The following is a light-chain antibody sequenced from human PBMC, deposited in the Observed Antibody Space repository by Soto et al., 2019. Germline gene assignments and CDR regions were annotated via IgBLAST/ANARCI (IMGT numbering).Light chain of an antibody. CDR3: QQYANLTYT. CDR2: DAS. Sequence: DIQMTQSPSSLSASVGDRVTITCQASQDISNYLNWYQQKPGKAPKLLIYDASNLETGVPSRFSGSGSGTDFTFTISSLQPEDIATYYCQQYANLTYTFGQGTKVDIX. CDR1: QDISNY. J-gene: IGKJ2*01. V-gene: IGKV1-33*01.